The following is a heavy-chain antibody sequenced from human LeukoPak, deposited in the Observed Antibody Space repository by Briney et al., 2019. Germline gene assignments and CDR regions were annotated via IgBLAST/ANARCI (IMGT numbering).Heavy chain of an antibody. D-gene: IGHD3-22*01. CDR1: GFTLRSYT. J-gene: IGHJ4*02. V-gene: IGHV3-21*01. CDR3: ARDGYYYDSSGYYLYY. CDR2: IGISSNKI. Sequence: GGSLRLSCAASGFTLRSYTMNWVRQAPGKGLEWVSSIGISSNKIYYADSVKGRFIISRDNAKNSVYLQMNSLRAEDTAVYYCARDGYYYDSSGYYLYYWGQGTLVTVSS.